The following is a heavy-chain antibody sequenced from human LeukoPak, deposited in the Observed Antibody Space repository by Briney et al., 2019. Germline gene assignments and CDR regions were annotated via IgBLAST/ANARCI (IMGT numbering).Heavy chain of an antibody. CDR1: GYTFTSYG. J-gene: IGHJ4*02. CDR2: ISAYNGNT. Sequence: GASVKVSCTASGYTFTSYGISWVRQAPGQGLAWMGWISAYNGNTNYAQKLQGRVTMTTDTSTSTAYMELRSLRSDDTAVYYCARTPPDIVVVPAASYFDYWGQGTLVTVSS. V-gene: IGHV1-18*01. D-gene: IGHD2-2*01. CDR3: ARTPPDIVVVPAASYFDY.